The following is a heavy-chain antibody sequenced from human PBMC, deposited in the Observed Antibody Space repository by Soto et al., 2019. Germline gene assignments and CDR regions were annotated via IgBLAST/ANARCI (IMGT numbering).Heavy chain of an antibody. J-gene: IGHJ5*02. CDR1: GGSITSGNSYS. D-gene: IGHD3-16*01. Sequence: QLQLQESGSGLVKPSQTLSLTCTVSGGSITSGNSYSWSWIRQPPGKGLEWIGSISRSGSTSYNPSLKGRVTMSVDKSKNQFSLKRSSVTAADTAVYYCARAVAPYLGTWFDPWGQGTLVIVSS. CDR3: ARAVAPYLGTWFDP. V-gene: IGHV4-30-2*01. CDR2: ISRSGST.